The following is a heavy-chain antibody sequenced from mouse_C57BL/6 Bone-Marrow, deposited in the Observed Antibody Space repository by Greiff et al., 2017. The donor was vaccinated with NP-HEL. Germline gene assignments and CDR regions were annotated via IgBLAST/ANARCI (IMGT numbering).Heavy chain of an antibody. D-gene: IGHD1-1*01. Sequence: VQLQQSGAELVRPGASVTLSCKTSGYTFTSYWMHWVKQRPGQGLEWIGAIYPGNSDTSYNQKFKGKAKLTAVTSASTAYMELSSLTNEDSAVYYCTRRVTTVVAYYFDYWGQGTTLTVSS. CDR1: GYTFTSYW. V-gene: IGHV1-5*01. CDR3: TRRVTTVVAYYFDY. J-gene: IGHJ2*01. CDR2: IYPGNSDT.